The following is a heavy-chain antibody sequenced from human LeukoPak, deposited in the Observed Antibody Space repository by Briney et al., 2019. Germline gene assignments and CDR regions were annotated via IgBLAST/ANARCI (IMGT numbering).Heavy chain of an antibody. CDR2: INPNSGGT. CDR1: GYTFTGYY. CDR3: ARVGHYGSGSDDAFDI. Sequence: ASVKVSCKASGYTFTGYYMHWVQQAPGQGLEWMGWINPNSGGTNYAQKFQGRVTMTRDTSISTAYMELSRLRSDDTAVYYCARVGHYGSGSDDAFDIWGQGTMVTVSS. D-gene: IGHD3-10*01. V-gene: IGHV1-2*02. J-gene: IGHJ3*02.